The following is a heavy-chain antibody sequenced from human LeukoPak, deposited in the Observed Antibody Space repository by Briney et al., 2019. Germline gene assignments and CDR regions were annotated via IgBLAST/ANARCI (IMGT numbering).Heavy chain of an antibody. V-gene: IGHV3-64D*09. Sequence: PGGSLRLSCSASGFTFSSYAMHWVRQAPGKRLEYVSAISSNGGSTYYADSVKGRFTISRDNSKNTLYLQMSSLRAEDTAVYYCVKERVVVAATHFDYWGQGTLVTVSS. D-gene: IGHD2-15*01. CDR2: ISSNGGST. J-gene: IGHJ4*02. CDR1: GFTFSSYA. CDR3: VKERVVVAATHFDY.